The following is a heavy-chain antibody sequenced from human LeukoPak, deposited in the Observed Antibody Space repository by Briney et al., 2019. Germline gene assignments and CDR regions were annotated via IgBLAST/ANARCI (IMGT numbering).Heavy chain of an antibody. D-gene: IGHD4-11*01. CDR1: GFTFSSYS. CDR2: ISGSSSYI. Sequence: KPGGSLRLSCAASGFTFSSYSMNWVRQAPGKGLEWVSSISGSSSYIYYADSVKGQFTISRDNAKNLLYLQMNSLRAEDTAVYYCARELTTVTSYYFDYWGQGTLVTVSS. V-gene: IGHV3-21*01. J-gene: IGHJ4*02. CDR3: ARELTTVTSYYFDY.